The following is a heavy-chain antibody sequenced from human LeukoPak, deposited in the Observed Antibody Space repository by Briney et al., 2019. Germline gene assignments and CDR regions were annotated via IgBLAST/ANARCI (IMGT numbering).Heavy chain of an antibody. V-gene: IGHV3-30*03. CDR1: GFTFSSYG. Sequence: GRSPRLSCAASGFTFSSYGMHWVRQAPGKGLEWVAVISYDGSNKYYADSVKGRFTISRDNSKNTLYLQMNSLGAEDTAVYYCAARTQSYNWFDPWGQGTLVTVSS. CDR2: ISYDGSNK. CDR3: AARTQSYNWFDP. J-gene: IGHJ5*02. D-gene: IGHD1-14*01.